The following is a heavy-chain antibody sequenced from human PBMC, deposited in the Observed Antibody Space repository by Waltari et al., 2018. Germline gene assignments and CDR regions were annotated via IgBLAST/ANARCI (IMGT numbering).Heavy chain of an antibody. CDR2: INYDGSEK. D-gene: IGHD3-10*01. Sequence: EVQLVESGGGLVQPGGFLRLSCVVSEFSFSTYWMTWVRQASGRRLGGLANINYDGSEKHYVGSVKGRFTISRYNARNSLFLQMNSLRAEDTAVYYCATYRWLGYWGQGTLVTVSS. J-gene: IGHJ4*02. CDR1: EFSFSTYW. CDR3: ATYRWLGY. V-gene: IGHV3-7*03.